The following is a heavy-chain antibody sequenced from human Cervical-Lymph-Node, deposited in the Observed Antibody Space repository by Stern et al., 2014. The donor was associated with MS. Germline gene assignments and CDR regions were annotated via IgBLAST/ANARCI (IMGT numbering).Heavy chain of an antibody. CDR1: AYTITDYY. V-gene: IGHV1-2*02. Sequence: QVQLVQSGAEVKKPGASVKVSCKASAYTITDYYTHWVRQAPGHGLEWIGWISPNSVGSYSAQKFQGSLTMTRDTSISTAYMELSSLRSYDTAVYYCARGGGYSYSTLDYWGQGTQVTVSS. CDR3: ARGGGYSYSTLDY. CDR2: ISPNSVGS. J-gene: IGHJ4*02. D-gene: IGHD3-10*01.